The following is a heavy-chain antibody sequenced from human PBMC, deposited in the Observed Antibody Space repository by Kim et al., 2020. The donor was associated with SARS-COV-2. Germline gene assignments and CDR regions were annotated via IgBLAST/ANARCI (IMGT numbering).Heavy chain of an antibody. Sequence: GGSLRLSCAASGFTFSSYWMSWVRQAPGKGLEWVANIKQDGSEKYYVDSVKGRFTISRDNAKNSLYLQMNSLRAEDTAVYYCARAYYDILTGPDNAFDIWGQGTMVTVSS. CDR2: IKQDGSEK. D-gene: IGHD3-9*01. J-gene: IGHJ3*02. CDR3: ARAYYDILTGPDNAFDI. CDR1: GFTFSSYW. V-gene: IGHV3-7*03.